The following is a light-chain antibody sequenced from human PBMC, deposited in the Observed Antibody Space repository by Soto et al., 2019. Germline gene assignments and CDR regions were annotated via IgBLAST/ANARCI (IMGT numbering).Light chain of an antibody. CDR3: QQLNTYPRT. V-gene: IGKV1-9*01. CDR1: QSISSY. J-gene: IGKJ1*01. CDR2: LAS. Sequence: DIQITQSPSCLYSPVGVSGTMTCRASQSISSYLAWYQQKPGKAPKFLICLASTLQSGVPSRFSGSGSGTEFNLTISSLQPEDFATYYCQQLNTYPRTFGQGTKVDIK.